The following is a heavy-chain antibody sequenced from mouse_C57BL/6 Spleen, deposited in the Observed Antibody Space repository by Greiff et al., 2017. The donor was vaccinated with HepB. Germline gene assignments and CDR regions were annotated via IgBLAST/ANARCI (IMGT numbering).Heavy chain of an antibody. J-gene: IGHJ1*03. V-gene: IGHV1-62-2*01. CDR1: GYTFTEYT. Sequence: QVQLKQSGAELVKPGASVKLSCKASGYTFTEYTIHWVKQRSGQGLEWIGWFYPGSGSIKYNEKFKDKATLTADKSSSTVYMELSRLTSEDSAVYFCARHEWDYYGSSPWYFDVWGTGTTVTVSS. CDR2: FYPGSGSI. D-gene: IGHD1-1*01. CDR3: ARHEWDYYGSSPWYFDV.